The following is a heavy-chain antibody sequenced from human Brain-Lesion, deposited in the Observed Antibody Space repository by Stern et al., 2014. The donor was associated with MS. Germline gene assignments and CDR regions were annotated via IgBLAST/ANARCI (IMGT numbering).Heavy chain of an antibody. J-gene: IGHJ4*02. D-gene: IGHD3-3*01. V-gene: IGHV4-31*03. CDR1: CGAVSSGDRY. CDR2: ISYSGNT. CDR3: ARVTEFLRFFYPDY. Sequence: QVQLQESGPGLVKPSQTLSLTCTVSCGAVSSGDRYWSWIRQHPEKGLEWIGYISYSGNTYYNPSLESRVTISMDRSKNQFSLKLRSVTAADTAVYYCARVTEFLRFFYPDYWGQGIRVTVSS.